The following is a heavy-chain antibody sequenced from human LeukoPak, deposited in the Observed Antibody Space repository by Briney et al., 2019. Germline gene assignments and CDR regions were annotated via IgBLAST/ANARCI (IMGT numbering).Heavy chain of an antibody. Sequence: KISCKASGFTFTSSAMQWVRQARGQRLEWIGWIVVGSGNTNYAQKFQERVTITRDMSTSTAYMELSSLRSEDTAVYYCAADHGDYERYFDYWGQGTLVTVSS. D-gene: IGHD4-17*01. CDR2: IVVGSGNT. CDR3: AADHGDYERYFDY. J-gene: IGHJ4*02. CDR1: GFTFTSSA. V-gene: IGHV1-58*02.